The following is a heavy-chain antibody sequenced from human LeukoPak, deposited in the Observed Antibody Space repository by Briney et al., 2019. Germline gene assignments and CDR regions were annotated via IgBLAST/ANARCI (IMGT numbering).Heavy chain of an antibody. V-gene: IGHV3-23*01. Sequence: GGSLSLSCAASGFTFSSYAMSWVRQAPGKGLEWVSAISGSGGSTYYADSVKGRFTISRDNSKNTLYLQMNSLRAEDTAVYYCAKDQVELGYCSSTSCYTFDYWGQGTLVTVSS. CDR2: ISGSGGST. CDR3: AKDQVELGYCSSTSCYTFDY. D-gene: IGHD2-2*02. CDR1: GFTFSSYA. J-gene: IGHJ4*02.